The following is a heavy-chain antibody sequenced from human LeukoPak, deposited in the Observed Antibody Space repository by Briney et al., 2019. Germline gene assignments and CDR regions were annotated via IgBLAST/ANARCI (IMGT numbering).Heavy chain of an antibody. CDR1: GASINKDY. V-gene: IGHV4-4*07. D-gene: IGHD2/OR15-2a*01. CDR2: VHPSGST. CDR3: ARTYCDSITCYRFDN. Sequence: SETLSLTCTVSGASINKDYWAWIRQPAGKGLEWIGRVHPSGSTDYNPSLKSRVTISLDTSENQFSLELKSVTAADAAVYYCARTYCDSITCYRFDNWGQGILITVSS. J-gene: IGHJ4*02.